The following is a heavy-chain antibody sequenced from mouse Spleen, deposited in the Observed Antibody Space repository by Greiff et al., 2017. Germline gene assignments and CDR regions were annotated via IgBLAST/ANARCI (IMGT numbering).Heavy chain of an antibody. Sequence: QVQLQQSGAELMKPGASVKISCKATGYTFSSYWIEWVKQRPGHGLEWIGEILPGSGSTNYNEKFKGKATFTADTSSNTAYMQLSSLTSEDSAVYYCARRTTVAYYFDYWGQGTTLTVSS. CDR3: ARRTTVAYYFDY. V-gene: IGHV1-9*01. D-gene: IGHD1-1*01. J-gene: IGHJ2*01. CDR1: GYTFSSYW. CDR2: ILPGSGST.